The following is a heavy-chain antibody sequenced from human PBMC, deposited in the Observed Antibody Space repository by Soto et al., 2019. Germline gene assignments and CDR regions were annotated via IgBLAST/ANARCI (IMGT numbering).Heavy chain of an antibody. CDR1: GFTFSSYW. CDR3: ARGPRWPSMEYYYGIDV. V-gene: IGHV3-30*03. Sequence: GGSLRLSCAASGFTFSSYWMSWVRQAPGKGLEWLAIISSDGSNKYYADSVKGRFTISRDNSKNTLYLQMNSLRGEDTAVYCCARGPRWPSMEYYYGIDVWGQGTTVTVSS. CDR2: ISSDGSNK. D-gene: IGHD3-10*01. J-gene: IGHJ6*02.